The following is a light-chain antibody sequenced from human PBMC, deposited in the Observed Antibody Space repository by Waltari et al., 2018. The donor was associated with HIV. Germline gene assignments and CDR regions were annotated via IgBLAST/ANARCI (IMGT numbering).Light chain of an antibody. J-gene: IGKJ3*01. CDR2: GAS. CDR3: QQDYKLPFT. V-gene: IGKV3D-7*01. CDR1: QRVSSSY. Sequence: EIVTTQSPATLSLSPGERATLSCRASQRVSSSYLSWYQQKPGQAPRLLIYGASTRATGIPASFSGSGSGTDFTLTISSLQPEDFAVYYCQQDYKLPFTFGPGTKVDIK.